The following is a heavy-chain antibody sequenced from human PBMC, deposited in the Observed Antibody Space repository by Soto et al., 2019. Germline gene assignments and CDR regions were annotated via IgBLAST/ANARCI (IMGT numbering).Heavy chain of an antibody. CDR3: ARDDIVVVVAATYGMDV. J-gene: IGHJ6*02. D-gene: IGHD2-15*01. CDR2: INPNSGGT. Sequence: ASVKVSCKASGYTFTGYYMHWVRQAPGQGLEWMGWINPNSGGTNYAQKFQGRVTMTRDTSISTAYMELSSLRSEDTAVYYCARDDIVVVVAATYGMDVWGQGTTVTVSS. V-gene: IGHV1-2*02. CDR1: GYTFTGYY.